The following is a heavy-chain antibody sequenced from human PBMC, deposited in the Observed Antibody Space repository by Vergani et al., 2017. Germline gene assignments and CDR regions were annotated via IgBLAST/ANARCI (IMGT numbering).Heavy chain of an antibody. CDR3: ARFAYYDFWSGCDQALFDH. J-gene: IGHJ5*02. CDR2: ISAYNGNT. Sequence: QVQLVQSGAEVKKPGASVKVSCKASGYTFTSYGISWVRQAPGQGLEWMGWISAYNGNTNYAQKLQGRVTMTTDTSTSTAYMELRSLRSEDTAVYYCARFAYYDFWSGCDQALFDHWGQGTLVTVSS. D-gene: IGHD3-3*01. CDR1: GYTFTSYG. V-gene: IGHV1-18*04.